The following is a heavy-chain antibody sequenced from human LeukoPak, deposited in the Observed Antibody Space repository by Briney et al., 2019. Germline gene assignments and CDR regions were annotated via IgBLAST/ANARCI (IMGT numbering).Heavy chain of an antibody. CDR3: ARDHSSGWYSDYFDY. Sequence: GGSLRLSCAASGFTFSIYAMSWVRQAPGKGLEWVAVIWYDGSNKYYADSVKGRFTISRDSSKNTLYLQMNSLRAEDTAVYYCARDHSSGWYSDYFDYWGQGTLVTVSS. J-gene: IGHJ4*02. CDR2: IWYDGSNK. D-gene: IGHD6-19*01. CDR1: GFTFSIYA. V-gene: IGHV3-33*08.